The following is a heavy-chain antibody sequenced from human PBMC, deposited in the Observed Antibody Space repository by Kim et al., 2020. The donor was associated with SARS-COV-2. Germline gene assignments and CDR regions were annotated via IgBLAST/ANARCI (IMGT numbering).Heavy chain of an antibody. J-gene: IGHJ3*02. D-gene: IGHD2-21*01. Sequence: SVKVSCKASGGTFSSYAISWVRQAPGQGLEWMGRIIPILGIANYAQKFQGRVTITADKSTSTAYMELSSLRSEDTAVYYCARDQEGLLPLGAFDIWGQGTMVTVSS. V-gene: IGHV1-69*04. CDR2: IIPILGIA. CDR1: GGTFSSYA. CDR3: ARDQEGLLPLGAFDI.